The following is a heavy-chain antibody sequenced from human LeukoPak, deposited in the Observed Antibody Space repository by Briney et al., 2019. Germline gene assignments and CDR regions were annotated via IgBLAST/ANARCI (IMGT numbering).Heavy chain of an antibody. CDR2: IYPGDSRV. J-gene: IGHJ5*02. Sequence: GESLKISCKGVGYSFTNYWIGWVRPLPGKGMEWMGVIYPGDSRVRYNPSFQGQVTISVDKSVSTAYLQWISLKASDTAMYYCACRDLSSTWSYPWGQGTLVTVSS. CDR3: ACRDLSSTWSYP. V-gene: IGHV5-51*01. D-gene: IGHD6-13*01. CDR1: GYSFTNYW.